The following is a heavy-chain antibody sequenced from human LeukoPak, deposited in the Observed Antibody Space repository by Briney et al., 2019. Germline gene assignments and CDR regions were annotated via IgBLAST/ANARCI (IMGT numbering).Heavy chain of an antibody. CDR1: GWTAADYG. D-gene: IGHD6-13*01. V-gene: IGHV3-20*04. Sequence: GGSLRLSCAASGWTAADYGMSWVRQAPGKGLEWVSGINWSGESTGYADSVKGRFTISRDNAENALYLQMNSLAAEDTARYYCARDLSSSWYSLAYWGRGTLVTVSS. J-gene: IGHJ4*02. CDR2: INWSGEST. CDR3: ARDLSSSWYSLAY.